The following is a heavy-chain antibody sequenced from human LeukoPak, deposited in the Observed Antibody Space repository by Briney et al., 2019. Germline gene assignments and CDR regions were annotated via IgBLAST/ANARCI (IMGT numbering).Heavy chain of an antibody. J-gene: IGHJ4*02. Sequence: SGGSLRLSCAASGFTFSSYWMSWVRQAPGKGLEWVANIKQDGSEKYYVDSVKGRFTISRDNAKNSAYLQLNSLRVEDTAMYYCARSVEGSFDYWGQGTLVTVSS. D-gene: IGHD6-19*01. CDR1: GFTFSSYW. CDR2: IKQDGSEK. CDR3: ARSVEGSFDY. V-gene: IGHV3-7*03.